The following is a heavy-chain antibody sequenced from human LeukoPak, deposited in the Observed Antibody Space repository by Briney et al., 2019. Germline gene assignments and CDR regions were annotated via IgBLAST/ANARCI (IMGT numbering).Heavy chain of an antibody. CDR1: GCTFDSYA. CDR2: ISGSGGST. J-gene: IGHJ4*02. V-gene: IGHV3-23*01. Sequence: GGSLRLTCAASGCTFDSYAMSWVRQAPRKWLEWVSAISGSGGSTYYADSVKVRFTVSRDNSKNTLYLQMNRLRAEDTTVYYCAKVILAYWGQGTLVTVSS. CDR3: AKVILAY.